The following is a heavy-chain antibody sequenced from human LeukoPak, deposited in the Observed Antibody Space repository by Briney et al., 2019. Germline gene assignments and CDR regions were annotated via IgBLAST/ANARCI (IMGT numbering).Heavy chain of an antibody. Sequence: GGSLRLSCAASAFTFSDHYMTWTRQAPGRALEWVSYISGTGLTRYYAESVKGRFTISRDNAENSLSLQMNRLRVEDSGTYYCARVIAERPHYYYYMDVWGKGTTVTVSS. V-gene: IGHV3-11*04. CDR3: ARVIAERPHYYYYMDV. CDR2: ISGTGLTR. J-gene: IGHJ6*03. CDR1: AFTFSDHY. D-gene: IGHD6-13*01.